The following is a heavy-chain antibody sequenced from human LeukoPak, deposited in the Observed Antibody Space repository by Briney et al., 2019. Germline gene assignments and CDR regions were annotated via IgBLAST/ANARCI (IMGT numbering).Heavy chain of an antibody. CDR3: AREGKRYGAANREPFEY. D-gene: IGHD2-15*01. CDR2: INPNTGGT. J-gene: IGHJ4*02. CDR1: GYTFTGYY. Sequence: GASVKVSCKASGYTFTGYYMHWVRQAPGQGPEWMGWINPNTGGTNYAQQFQGRVTMTRDTSISTAYMELSSLRSDDTAVYYCAREGKRYGAANREPFEYWGQGTLVTVTS. V-gene: IGHV1-2*02.